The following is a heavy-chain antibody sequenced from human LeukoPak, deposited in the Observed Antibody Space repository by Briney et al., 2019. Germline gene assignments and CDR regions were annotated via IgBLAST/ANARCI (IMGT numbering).Heavy chain of an antibody. CDR1: GYSFTSYW. D-gene: IGHD5-12*01. Sequence: GESPKISCKGSGYSFTSYWIGWVRQMPGKGLEWMGIIYPGGSDTRYSPSFQGQVTISADKSISTAYLQWSSLKASDTAMYYCARPKWLRWDAFDIWGQGTMVTVSS. J-gene: IGHJ3*02. CDR2: IYPGGSDT. CDR3: ARPKWLRWDAFDI. V-gene: IGHV5-51*01.